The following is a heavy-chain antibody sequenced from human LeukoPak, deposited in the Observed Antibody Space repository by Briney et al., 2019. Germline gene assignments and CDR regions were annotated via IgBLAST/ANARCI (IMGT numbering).Heavy chain of an antibody. CDR3: VGGGTGTTLAFDC. V-gene: IGHV5-51*01. J-gene: IGHJ4*02. D-gene: IGHD1-1*01. CDR2: IYPADSDT. Sequence: GESLKISCKVSGYTFTTYWIGWVRPMPGKGREWMGSIYPADSDTRYSPSFQGQVTISSDKSNSTAYLQWSSLKASDTAIYYCVGGGTGTTLAFDCCGQGTLVTV. CDR1: GYTFTTYW.